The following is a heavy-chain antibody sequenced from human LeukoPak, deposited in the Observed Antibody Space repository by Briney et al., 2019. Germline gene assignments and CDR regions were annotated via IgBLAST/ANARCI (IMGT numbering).Heavy chain of an antibody. J-gene: IGHJ6*03. Sequence: SETLSLTCAVSGGSISSSNWWSWVRQPPGKGLEWIGEIYHSGSTNYNPSLKSRVTMSVDKSKNQFSLNLSSVTAADTAVYYCARDFWDIVATDFHYYYMDVWGKGTTVTVSS. V-gene: IGHV4-4*02. CDR3: ARDFWDIVATDFHYYYMDV. CDR2: IYHSGST. CDR1: GGSISSSNW. D-gene: IGHD5-12*01.